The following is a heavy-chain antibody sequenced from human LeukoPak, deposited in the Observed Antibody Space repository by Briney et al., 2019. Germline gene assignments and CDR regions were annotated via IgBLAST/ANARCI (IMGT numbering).Heavy chain of an antibody. CDR2: IIPTLGTA. D-gene: IGHD6-19*01. CDR1: GGTFYSYA. Sequence: GASVKVSCKASGGTFYSYAISWVRQAPGQGLEWMGRIIPTLGTANYAQNFQGRVTITADKSTSTAYMELSSLRSEDTAIYYCASGYSSGWYCDSWGQGTLVTVSS. CDR3: ASGYSSGWYCDS. J-gene: IGHJ4*02. V-gene: IGHV1-69*04.